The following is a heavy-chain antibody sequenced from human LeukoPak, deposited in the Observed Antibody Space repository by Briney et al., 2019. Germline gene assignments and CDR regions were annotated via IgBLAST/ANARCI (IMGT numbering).Heavy chain of an antibody. Sequence: SETLSLTCTVSGGSISSSSYYWGWIRQPPGKGLEWIGSIYYSGSTYYNPSLKSRVTISVDTSKNQFSLKLSSVTAADTAVYYCARLRITMIVVVTGNFDYWGQGTLVTVSS. V-gene: IGHV4-39*01. CDR1: GGSISSSSYY. D-gene: IGHD3-22*01. CDR3: ARLRITMIVVVTGNFDY. J-gene: IGHJ4*02. CDR2: IYYSGST.